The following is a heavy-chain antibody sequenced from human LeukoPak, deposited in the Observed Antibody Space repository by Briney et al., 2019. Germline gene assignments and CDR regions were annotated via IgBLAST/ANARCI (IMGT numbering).Heavy chain of an antibody. D-gene: IGHD3-10*01. J-gene: IGHJ4*02. CDR3: ARRGYYGSGSSRHHDY. Sequence: KSSETLSLTCAVSGGSISSSNWRSWIRQPPGKGLEWIGEIYHSGSTNYDPFLKSRVTISVDKSKTQFSLKLSSVTAADTAVYYCARRGYYGSGSSRHHDYWGQGTLVTVSS. V-gene: IGHV4-4*02. CDR1: GGSISSSNW. CDR2: IYHSGST.